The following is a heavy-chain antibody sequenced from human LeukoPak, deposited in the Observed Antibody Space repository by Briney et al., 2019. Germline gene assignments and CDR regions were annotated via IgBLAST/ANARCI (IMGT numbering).Heavy chain of an antibody. CDR3: ARDLRPGSAFDI. J-gene: IGHJ3*02. D-gene: IGHD3-10*01. V-gene: IGHV4-39*07. CDR2: IYYSGST. CDR1: GGSISSSSYY. Sequence: SETLSLTCTVSGGSISSSSYYWGWIRQPPGKGLEWIGSIYYSGSTYYNPSLKSRVTISVDRSKNQFSLKLSSVTAADTAVYYCARDLRPGSAFDIWGQGTMVTVSS.